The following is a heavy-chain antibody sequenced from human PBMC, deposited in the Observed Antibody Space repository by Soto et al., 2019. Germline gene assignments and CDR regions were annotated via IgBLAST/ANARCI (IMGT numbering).Heavy chain of an antibody. CDR1: GGSISSSSYY. CDR2: IFHTGST. V-gene: IGHV4-39*01. J-gene: IGHJ4*02. Sequence: PSWTLSLTCNVSGGSISSSSYYWGWIRQPPGKGLEWIGHIFHTGSTYYNPSLKSRVTISVDTSKNQFSLKPSSVTATDTAVYYCARRRIVVTTHFDYWGQGTLVTVSS. D-gene: IGHD1-26*01. CDR3: ARRRIVVTTHFDY.